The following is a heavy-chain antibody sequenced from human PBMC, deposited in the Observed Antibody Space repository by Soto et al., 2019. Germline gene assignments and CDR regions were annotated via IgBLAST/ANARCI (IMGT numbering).Heavy chain of an antibody. D-gene: IGHD3-22*01. J-gene: IGHJ3*02. CDR1: GDSINSGDYY. CDR2: IYYSGST. V-gene: IGHV4-30-4*01. Sequence: LSLTCTVSGDSINSGDYYWSWIRQPPGKGLEWIGYIYYSGSTYHNPSLKSRINISLDTSKNQFSLKLSYVTAADTAVYYCATVPTYYYDRSGYANAFDIWGQGTMVTVSS. CDR3: ATVPTYYYDRSGYANAFDI.